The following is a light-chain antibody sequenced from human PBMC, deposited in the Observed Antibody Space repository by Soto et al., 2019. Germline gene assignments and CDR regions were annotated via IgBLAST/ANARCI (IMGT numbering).Light chain of an antibody. V-gene: IGKV1-16*02. J-gene: IGKJ4*01. CDR1: QGISTY. CDR2: AAS. Sequence: DIQMTQSPSSLSASVGDRVTITCRASQGISTYLAWFQQKPGKAPKSLIYAASSLHSGVPSKFSGSGSGTDFPLTISSLQPEDVATYYCQHYNNYPLTFGGGTKVEIK. CDR3: QHYNNYPLT.